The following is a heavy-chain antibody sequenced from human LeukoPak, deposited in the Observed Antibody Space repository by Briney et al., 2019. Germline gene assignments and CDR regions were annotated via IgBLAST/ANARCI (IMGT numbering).Heavy chain of an antibody. CDR3: ASPNREWELPRVGAFDI. D-gene: IGHD1-26*01. CDR1: GGSFSGYY. CDR2: IYYSGST. Sequence: SETLSLTCAVYGGSFSGYYWSWIRQPPGKGLEWIGSIYYSGSTYYNPSLKSRVTISVDTSKNQFSLKLSSVTAADTAVYYCASPNREWELPRVGAFDIWGQGTMVTVSS. J-gene: IGHJ3*02. V-gene: IGHV4-34*01.